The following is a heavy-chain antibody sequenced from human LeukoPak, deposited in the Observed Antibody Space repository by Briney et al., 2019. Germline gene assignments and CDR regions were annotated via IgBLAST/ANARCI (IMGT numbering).Heavy chain of an antibody. CDR1: GGSVNSYY. V-gene: IGHV4-4*07. CDR3: VRDGRGYCSSSSVCYSWFDP. Sequence: TSETLSLTCTVSGGSVNSYYWSWIRQPAGKGLEWIGRIYTSGTTNYNPSLKSRVSMSVDTSKNQFSLKLSSLTAADTAVYYCVRDGRGYCSSSSVCYSWFDPLGQGNPGRRLL. J-gene: IGHJ5*02. CDR2: IYTSGTT. D-gene: IGHD2-2*01.